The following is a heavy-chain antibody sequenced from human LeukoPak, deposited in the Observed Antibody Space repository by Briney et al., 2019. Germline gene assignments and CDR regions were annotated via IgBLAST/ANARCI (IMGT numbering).Heavy chain of an antibody. CDR2: IYYSGST. CDR3: AGVSGLTWYFDY. CDR1: CDSISSYY. V-gene: IGHV4-59*12. D-gene: IGHD3-10*01. J-gene: IGHJ4*02. Sequence: SETLSLTCTVSCDSISSYYWSWIRHPPGKGLAWIGYIYYSGSTYYNPSLKSRVTISVETSKNQFSLKLSSVTAADTAVYYCAGVSGLTWYFDYWGQGTLVTVSS.